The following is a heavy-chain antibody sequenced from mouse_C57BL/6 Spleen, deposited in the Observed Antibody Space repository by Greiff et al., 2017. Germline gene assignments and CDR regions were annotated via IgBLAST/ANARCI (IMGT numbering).Heavy chain of an antibody. Sequence: VQLQQPGAELVKPGASVKLSCKASGYTFTSYWMHWLKQRPGRGLEWIGRIDPNSGGTKYNEKFKSKATLTVDKPSSTAYMQLSSLTSEDSAVYYCARLTVVATWRVFDYWGQGATLTVSS. D-gene: IGHD1-1*01. CDR2: IDPNSGGT. CDR3: ARLTVVATWRVFDY. V-gene: IGHV1-72*01. CDR1: GYTFTSYW. J-gene: IGHJ2*01.